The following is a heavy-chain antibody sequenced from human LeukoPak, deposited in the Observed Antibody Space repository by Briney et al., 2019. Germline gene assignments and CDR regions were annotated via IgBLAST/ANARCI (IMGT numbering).Heavy chain of an antibody. D-gene: IGHD6-13*01. J-gene: IGHJ4*02. V-gene: IGHV3-21*01. CDR3: ERGLEAAAGSFDY. Sequence: PGGSLRLSCAASGFTFSSYSMNWVRQAPGKGLEWVSSISSSSSYIHYADSVKGRFTISRDNAKNSLYLQMNSLRAEDTAVFYCERGLEAAAGSFDYWGQGTLVTVSS. CDR2: ISSSSSYI. CDR1: GFTFSSYS.